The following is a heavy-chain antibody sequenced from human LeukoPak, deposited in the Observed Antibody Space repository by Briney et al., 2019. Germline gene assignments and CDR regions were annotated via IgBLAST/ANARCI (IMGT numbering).Heavy chain of an antibody. V-gene: IGHV3-7*02. CDR3: ARIGGDRDPFDY. Sequence: GGSLRLSCAASGFTFSNAWMTWVRQAPGKGLEWVANIKQDGSNKYSVDSVKGRFTISRDNAKNSLYLQMNSLRAEDTAVYYCARIGGDRDPFDYWGQGTLVTVSS. D-gene: IGHD2-21*02. CDR2: IKQDGSNK. CDR1: GFTFSNAW. J-gene: IGHJ4*02.